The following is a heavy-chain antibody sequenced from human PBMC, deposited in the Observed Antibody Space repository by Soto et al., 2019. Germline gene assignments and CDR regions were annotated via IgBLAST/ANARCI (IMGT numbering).Heavy chain of an antibody. CDR1: GFTFSGSA. Sequence: GGSLRLSCAASGFTFSGSAMHWVRQASGKGLEWVGRIRSKANSYATAYAASVKGRFTISRDDSKNTAYLQMNSLKTEETAVYYCTRLYDFWSGSDFDIWGQGTMVTV. D-gene: IGHD3-3*01. CDR2: IRSKANSYAT. V-gene: IGHV3-73*01. J-gene: IGHJ3*02. CDR3: TRLYDFWSGSDFDI.